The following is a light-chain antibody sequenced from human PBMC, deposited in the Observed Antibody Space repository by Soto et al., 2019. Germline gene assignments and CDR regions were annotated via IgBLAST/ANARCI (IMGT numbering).Light chain of an antibody. CDR3: SSYTGSSTPYV. CDR2: EVS. CDR1: SSDVRGYNY. Sequence: QSALTQPASVSGSPGQSITISCTGTSSDVRGYNYVSWYQQHPGKAPKLMIYEVSNRPSGISNRFSGSKSGNTASLTISGLQAEDEADYYYSSYTGSSTPYVFGTGTRVTVL. J-gene: IGLJ1*01. V-gene: IGLV2-14*01.